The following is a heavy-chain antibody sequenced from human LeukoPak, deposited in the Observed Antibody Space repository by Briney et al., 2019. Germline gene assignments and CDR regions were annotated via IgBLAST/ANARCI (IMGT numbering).Heavy chain of an antibody. Sequence: GGSLRLSCAASGFIFSTYGMHWIRQAPGKGLEWISFIRYDSTHKYYSESVRGRFTISRDNSRNTLYLQMNSLRSEDTAVYYCAKDYVSGDGYWDFDYWGQGTLVTVSS. CDR2: IRYDSTHK. V-gene: IGHV3-30*02. J-gene: IGHJ4*02. CDR1: GFIFSTYG. CDR3: AKDYVSGDGYWDFDY. D-gene: IGHD5-24*01.